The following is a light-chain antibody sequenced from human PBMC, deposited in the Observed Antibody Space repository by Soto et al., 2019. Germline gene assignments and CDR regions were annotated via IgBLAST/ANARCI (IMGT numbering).Light chain of an antibody. CDR3: QQRSNWWT. CDR2: DAS. Sequence: VMRQSPGTLSLSPGERATLSCRASQSVSSYLAWYQQKPGQAPRLLIYDASNRATGIPARFSGSGSGTDFTLTISSLEPEDFAVYYCQQRSNWWTFGQGTKVDI. CDR1: QSVSSY. J-gene: IGKJ1*01. V-gene: IGKV3-11*01.